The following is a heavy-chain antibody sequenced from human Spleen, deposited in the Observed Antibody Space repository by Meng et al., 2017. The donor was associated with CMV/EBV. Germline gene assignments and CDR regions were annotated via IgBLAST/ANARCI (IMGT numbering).Heavy chain of an antibody. CDR1: GFTFSTYS. CDR2: ISSSGSYT. CDR3: ARDLRRRLGDFPTLDY. D-gene: IGHD3-16*01. V-gene: IGHV3-21*01. Sequence: GGSLRLSCAASGFTFSTYSMNWVRQAPGKGLEWVSSISSSGSYTYYADSMKGRFTISRDNAKNSLYLQMKSLTAEDTAVYYCARDLRRRLGDFPTLDYWGQGTLVTVSS. J-gene: IGHJ4*02.